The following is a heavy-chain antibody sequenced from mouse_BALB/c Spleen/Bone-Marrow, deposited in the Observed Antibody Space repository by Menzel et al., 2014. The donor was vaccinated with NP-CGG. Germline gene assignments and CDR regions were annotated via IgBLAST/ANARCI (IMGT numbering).Heavy chain of an antibody. V-gene: IGHV1S137*01. CDR3: ARSGKVRNAMDY. J-gene: IGHJ4*01. CDR2: ISGYYGDA. Sequence: VQLQQSGAELVRPGVSVKISCKGSGYTFTDYAIHWVKQSHAKSPEWIGLISGYYGDAIYNQKFKGKATMTVDKSSSTAYMDLARLTSEDSAIYYCARSGKVRNAMDYWGQGTSVTVSS. D-gene: IGHD2-14*01. CDR1: GYTFTDYA.